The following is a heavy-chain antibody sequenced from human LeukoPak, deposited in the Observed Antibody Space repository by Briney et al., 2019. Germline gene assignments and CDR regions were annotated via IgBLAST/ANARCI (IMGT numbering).Heavy chain of an antibody. Sequence: ASVKVSCKASGYTFTSYAMNWVRQSPGQGLEWMGWINTNTGNPTYAQGFTGRFVFSLDTSVSTAYLQISSLKAEDTAVYYCARTAVAGNYYYYGMDVLGQGTTVTVSS. D-gene: IGHD6-19*01. CDR1: GYTFTSYA. CDR2: INTNTGNP. V-gene: IGHV7-4-1*02. J-gene: IGHJ6*02. CDR3: ARTAVAGNYYYYGMDV.